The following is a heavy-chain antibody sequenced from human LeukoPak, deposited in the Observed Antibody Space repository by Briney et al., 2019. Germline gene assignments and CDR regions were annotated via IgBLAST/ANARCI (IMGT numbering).Heavy chain of an antibody. CDR1: GFTFSSYG. CDR3: ARDITIFGVVIYYYYGMDV. V-gene: IGHV3-30*03. CDR2: ISYDGSNK. J-gene: IGHJ6*02. Sequence: PGGSLRLSCAASGFTFSSYGMHWVRQAPGKGLEWVAVISYDGSNKYYADSVKGRFTISRDNSKNTLYLQMNSLRAEDTAVYYCARDITIFGVVIYYYYGMDVWGQGTTVTVSS. D-gene: IGHD3-3*01.